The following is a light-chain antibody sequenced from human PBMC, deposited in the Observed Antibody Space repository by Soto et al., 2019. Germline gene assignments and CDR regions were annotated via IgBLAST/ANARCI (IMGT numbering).Light chain of an antibody. CDR2: AAS. V-gene: IGKV1-39*01. Sequence: MTLSPSSLSRYVGDLVTITCRASQSIVTYLNWYLQKPGKAPKLLIYAASNLQSGVPSRFSGSGSGTDFTLTISRLQPEDFAVYFFQQSYSTTTWTFGQGTKVDIK. CDR1: QSIVTY. J-gene: IGKJ1*01. CDR3: QQSYSTTTWT.